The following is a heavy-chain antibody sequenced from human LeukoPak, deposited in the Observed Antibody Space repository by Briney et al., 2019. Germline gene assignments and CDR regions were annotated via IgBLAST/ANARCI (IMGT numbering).Heavy chain of an antibody. CDR2: ISSSSSYI. D-gene: IGHD2-2*01. J-gene: IGHJ6*03. CDR1: GFTFSSYW. Sequence: GGSLRLSCAASGFTFSSYWMSWVRQAPGKGLEWVSSISSSSSYIYYADSVKGRFTISRDNAKNSLYLQMNSLRAEDTAVYYCARRSFGTSQSNYYYYYMDVWGKGTTVTVSS. CDR3: ARRSFGTSQSNYYYYYMDV. V-gene: IGHV3-21*01.